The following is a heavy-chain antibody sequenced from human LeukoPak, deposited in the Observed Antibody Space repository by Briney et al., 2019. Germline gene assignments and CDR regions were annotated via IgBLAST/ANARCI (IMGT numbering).Heavy chain of an antibody. V-gene: IGHV3-30*03. CDR1: GFTFSSYG. CDR2: ISYDGSNK. CDR3: AILWPIDAFDI. Sequence: GGSLRLSCAASGFTFSSYGMHWVRQAPGKGLEWVAVISYDGSNKYYADSVKGRFTISRDNSKNTLYLQMNSLRAEDTAVYYCAILWPIDAFDIWGQGTMVTVSS. J-gene: IGHJ3*02. D-gene: IGHD3-10*01.